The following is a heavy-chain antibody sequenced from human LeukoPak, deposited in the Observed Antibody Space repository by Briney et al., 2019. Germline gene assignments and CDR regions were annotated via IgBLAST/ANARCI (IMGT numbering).Heavy chain of an antibody. CDR1: GFTFSSYG. V-gene: IGHV3-33*03. CDR3: AKDHSGPTWYYYGMDV. CDR2: IWYDGSNK. J-gene: IGHJ6*02. D-gene: IGHD2-15*01. Sequence: PGGSLRLSCAASGFTFSSYGMHWVRQAPGKGLEWVAVIWYDGSNKYYADSVKGRFTISRDNSKNTLYLQMNSLRAEDTATYYSAKDHSGPTWYYYGMDVWGQGTTVTVSS.